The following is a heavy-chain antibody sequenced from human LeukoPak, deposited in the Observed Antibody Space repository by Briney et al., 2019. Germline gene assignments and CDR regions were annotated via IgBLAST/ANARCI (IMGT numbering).Heavy chain of an antibody. V-gene: IGHV4-39*07. D-gene: IGHD5-18*01. Sequence: SETLSLTCTVSGGSISSSSYYWGWIRQPPGKGLEWIGSIYYSGSTYYNPSLKSRVTISVDTSKNQFSLKLSSVTAADTAVYYCARGVDTAMVTVNRKSHYFDCWGQGTLVTVSS. CDR1: GGSISSSSYY. CDR2: IYYSGST. J-gene: IGHJ4*02. CDR3: ARGVDTAMVTVNRKSHYFDC.